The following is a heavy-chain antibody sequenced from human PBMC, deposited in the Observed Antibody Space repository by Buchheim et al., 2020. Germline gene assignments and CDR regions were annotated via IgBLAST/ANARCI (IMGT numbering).Heavy chain of an antibody. CDR2: IKSKTDGGTT. D-gene: IGHD3-3*01. J-gene: IGHJ6*02. V-gene: IGHV3-15*01. Sequence: EVQLVESGGGLVKPGGSLRLSCAASGFTFSNAWMSWVRQAPGKGLEWVGRIKSKTDGGTTDYAAPVKGRFTISRDDSKNKLYLQMNSLKTEDTAVYYCTFRGVRDGTWGYYYGMDVWGQGTT. CDR1: GFTFSNAW. CDR3: TFRGVRDGTWGYYYGMDV.